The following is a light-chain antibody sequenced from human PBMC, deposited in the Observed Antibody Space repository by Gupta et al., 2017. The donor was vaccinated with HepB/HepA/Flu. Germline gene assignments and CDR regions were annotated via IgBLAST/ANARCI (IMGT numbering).Light chain of an antibody. V-gene: IGKV1-39*01. J-gene: IGKJ1*01. CDR2: VAS. CDR1: QSISTY. CDR3: QQRDSTPST. Sequence: DIQMTQSPSSLSASVGDRVTITCRASQSISTYLNWYQQRPGKAPNLLIYVASSLQSGVPSRFSGSGSGTDFTLTISRLQPEDFATYYCQQRDSTPSTFGQGTKVEIK.